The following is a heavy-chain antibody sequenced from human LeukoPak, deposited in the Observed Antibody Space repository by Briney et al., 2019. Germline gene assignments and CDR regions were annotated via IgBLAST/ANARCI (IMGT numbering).Heavy chain of an antibody. CDR2: INPSGGST. CDR3: ARGRRYCSSTSCSPRGYYYGMDV. V-gene: IGHV1-46*01. Sequence: ASVKVSCKASGYTFTSYYMHWVRQAPGQGLEWMGIINPSGGSTSYAQKFQGRVTMTRNTSISTAYMELSSLRSEDTAVYYCARGRRYCSSTSCSPRGYYYGMDVWGQGTTVTVSS. CDR1: GYTFTSYY. J-gene: IGHJ6*02. D-gene: IGHD2-2*01.